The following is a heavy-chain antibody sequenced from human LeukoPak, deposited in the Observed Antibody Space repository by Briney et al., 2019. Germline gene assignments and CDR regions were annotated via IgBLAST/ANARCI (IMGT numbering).Heavy chain of an antibody. D-gene: IGHD3-10*01. J-gene: IGHJ6*03. CDR2: ICYSGST. CDR1: GGSISSSSYY. Sequence: SETLSLTCTVSGGSISSSSYYWGWIRQPPGKGLEWSGSICYSGSTYYNPSLKSRVTISVDTSKNQFSLKLSSVTVADTAVYYCARLLYGSGSYYNYYYYYMDVWGKGTTVTVSS. CDR3: ARLLYGSGSYYNYYYYYMDV. V-gene: IGHV4-39*07.